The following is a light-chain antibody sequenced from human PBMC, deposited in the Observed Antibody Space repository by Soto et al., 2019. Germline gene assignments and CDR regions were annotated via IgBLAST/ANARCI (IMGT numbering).Light chain of an antibody. CDR1: SSNIGNNY. CDR3: GTWDSSLSGVV. V-gene: IGLV1-51*02. Sequence: QSVLTQPPSVSAAPGQKVTISCSGSSSNIGNNYVSWYQQLPGTAPKLLIYENNKRPSGIPDRFSGSKSGTSATLGVTGLQTEDEADYYCGTWDSSLSGVVFGGGTKLTVL. J-gene: IGLJ2*01. CDR2: ENN.